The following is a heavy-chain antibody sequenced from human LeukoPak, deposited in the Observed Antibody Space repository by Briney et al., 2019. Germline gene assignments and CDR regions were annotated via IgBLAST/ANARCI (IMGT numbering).Heavy chain of an antibody. CDR3: ARYGSSWYRTYYYYYYMDV. J-gene: IGHJ6*03. D-gene: IGHD6-13*01. CDR2: IKQDGSEK. Sequence: GGSLRLSCAASGFTFSSYWMSWVRQAPGKGLEWVANIKQDGSEKYYVDSVKGRFTISRDNAKNSLDLQMNSLSAEDTAVYYCARYGSSWYRTYYYYYYMDVWGKRTTVTVSS. V-gene: IGHV3-7*01. CDR1: GFTFSSYW.